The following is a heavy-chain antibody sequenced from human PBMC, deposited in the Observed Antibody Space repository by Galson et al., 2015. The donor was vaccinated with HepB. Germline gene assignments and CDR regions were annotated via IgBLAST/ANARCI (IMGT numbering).Heavy chain of an antibody. CDR1: GFTFSNAW. CDR3: TTDMWELLDAFDI. V-gene: IGHV3-15*01. J-gene: IGHJ3*02. Sequence: SLRLSCAASGFTFSNAWMSWVRQAPGKGLEWVGRIKSKTDGGTTDYAAPVKGRFTISRDDSKNTLYLQMNSLKTEDTAVYYCTTDMWELLDAFDIWGQGTMVTVSS. CDR2: IKSKTDGGTT. D-gene: IGHD1-26*01.